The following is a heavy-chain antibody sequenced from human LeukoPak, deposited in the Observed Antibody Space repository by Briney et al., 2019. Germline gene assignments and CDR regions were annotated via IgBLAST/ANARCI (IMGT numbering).Heavy chain of an antibody. CDR1: GGSISSYY. CDR3: ARGRSSYGDYLGIASDAFDI. J-gene: IGHJ3*02. Sequence: KPSETLSLTCTVSGGSISSYYWSWIRRPAGKGLEWIGRIYTSGSTNYNPSLKSRVTKSVDTSKNQFSLKLSSVTAADTAVYYCARGRSSYGDYLGIASDAFDIWGQGTMVTVSS. D-gene: IGHD4-17*01. CDR2: IYTSGST. V-gene: IGHV4-4*07.